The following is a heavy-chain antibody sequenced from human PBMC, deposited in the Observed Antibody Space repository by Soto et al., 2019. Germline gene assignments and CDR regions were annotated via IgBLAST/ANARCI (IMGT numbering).Heavy chain of an antibody. J-gene: IGHJ4*02. Sequence: QMQLVESGGGVVEPGRSLRLSCAASGFTFRDYGMHWVRQAPGKGLEWVAVIWFDGTNTYYAESVKGRFIISRDNSRNTLYLQMSTXXXXXXXXXXXXXXXXXXXXXXXYFGDGGFDSWGQGTLVTVSS. CDR2: IWFDGTNT. D-gene: IGHD3-10*01. CDR3: XXXXXXXXXXXXYFGDGGFDS. CDR1: GFTFRDYG. V-gene: IGHV3-33*01.